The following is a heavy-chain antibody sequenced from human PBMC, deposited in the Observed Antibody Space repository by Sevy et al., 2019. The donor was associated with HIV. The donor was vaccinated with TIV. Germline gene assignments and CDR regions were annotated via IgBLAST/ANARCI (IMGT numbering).Heavy chain of an antibody. J-gene: IGHJ4*02. CDR2: IHYSGST. Sequence: SETLSLTCTVSGGSFSTSYYWGWVRQPPGKGPEWSGCIHYSGSTYYNPSLKSRVSISVDTSKNSFSLKLSSVTAADTAVYYCANMGRGYYFYFELWGQGTLVTVSS. CDR3: ANMGRGYYFYFEL. CDR1: GGSFSTSYY. D-gene: IGHD3-3*01. V-gene: IGHV4-39*02.